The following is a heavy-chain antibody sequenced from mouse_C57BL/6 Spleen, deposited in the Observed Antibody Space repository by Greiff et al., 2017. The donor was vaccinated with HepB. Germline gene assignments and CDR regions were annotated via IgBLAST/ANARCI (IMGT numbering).Heavy chain of an antibody. J-gene: IGHJ3*01. CDR2: ISYDGSN. D-gene: IGHD2-4*01. Sequence: EVKLVESGPGLVKPSQSLSLTCSVTGYSITSGYYWNWIRQFPGNKLEWMGYISYDGSNNYNPSLKNRISITRDTSKNQFFLKLNSVTTEDTATYYCARDNYDYDDAYWGQGTLVTVSA. V-gene: IGHV3-6*01. CDR1: GYSITSGYY. CDR3: ARDNYDYDDAY.